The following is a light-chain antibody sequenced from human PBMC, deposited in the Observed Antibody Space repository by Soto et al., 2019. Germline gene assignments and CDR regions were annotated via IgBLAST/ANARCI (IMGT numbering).Light chain of an antibody. CDR3: QQRSITWT. CDR1: QSVSSSY. V-gene: IGKV3D-20*02. J-gene: IGKJ1*01. CDR2: DAS. Sequence: EIVLTQSPGTLSLSPGERATLSCRASQSVSSSYLARYQQKPGQAPRLLIYDASNRATGIPARFSGSGSGTDFTLTISSLEPEDFAVYYCQQRSITWTFGQGTKVDIK.